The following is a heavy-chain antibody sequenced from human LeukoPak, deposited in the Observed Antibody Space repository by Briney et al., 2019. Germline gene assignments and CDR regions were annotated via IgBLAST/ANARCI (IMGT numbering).Heavy chain of an antibody. CDR2: ISSNSGGGGST. CDR3: AKGRAPYTSGWHPPPSVFQH. J-gene: IGHJ1*01. D-gene: IGHD6-19*01. CDR1: GFTVSNNY. Sequence: GGSLRLSCAASGFTVSNNYMSWVRQAPGKGLERVAGISSNSGGGGSTYYADSVKGRFTISRDKSTNTLNLQMYSLRAEDTAVYYCAKGRAPYTSGWHPPPSVFQHWGQGTLVTVSS. V-gene: IGHV3-23*01.